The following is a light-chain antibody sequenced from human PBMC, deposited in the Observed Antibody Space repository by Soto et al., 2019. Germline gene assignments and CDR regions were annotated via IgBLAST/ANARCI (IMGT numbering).Light chain of an antibody. V-gene: IGKV3-15*01. CDR2: GAS. J-gene: IGKJ4*01. CDR3: QQYNNWPPLT. Sequence: EIVMPQSPDTLSVSPGERATLSCRASQSVSSNLAWYQQKPGQAPRLLIYGASTRATGIPARFSGSGSGTEFTFTISSLQSEDFAVYYCQQYNNWPPLTFGGGTKVEIK. CDR1: QSVSSN.